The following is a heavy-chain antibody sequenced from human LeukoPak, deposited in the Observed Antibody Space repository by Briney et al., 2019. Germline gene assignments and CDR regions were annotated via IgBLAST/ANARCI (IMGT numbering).Heavy chain of an antibody. V-gene: IGHV4-61*02. Sequence: PSETLSLTCTVSGGSISSGSYYWSWIRQPAGKGLEWIERIYTSGITNYNPSLMSRVTMSVDTSKNQFSLKLSSVTAADTAVYYCARGRGNGPLYYYYYMDVWGKGTTVTVSS. J-gene: IGHJ6*03. CDR1: GGSISSGSYY. CDR3: ARGRGNGPLYYYYYMDV. CDR2: IYTSGIT. D-gene: IGHD4-23*01.